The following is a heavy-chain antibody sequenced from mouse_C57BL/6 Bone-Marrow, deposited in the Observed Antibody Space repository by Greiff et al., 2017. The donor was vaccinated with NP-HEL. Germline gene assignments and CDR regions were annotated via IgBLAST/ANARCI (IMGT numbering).Heavy chain of an antibody. Sequence: QVQLQQSGAELVRPGSSVKLSCKASGYTFTSYWMHWVKQRPIQGLEWIGNIDPSDSETHYNQKFKDKATLTVDQSSSTAYMQLSSLTSQDSAVYDCVRCHPFSTVGTPCAYWGQGTLGIVS. D-gene: IGHD1-1*01. CDR3: VRCHPFSTVGTPCAY. J-gene: IGHJ3*01. CDR1: GYTFTSYW. CDR2: IDPSDSET. V-gene: IGHV1-52*01.